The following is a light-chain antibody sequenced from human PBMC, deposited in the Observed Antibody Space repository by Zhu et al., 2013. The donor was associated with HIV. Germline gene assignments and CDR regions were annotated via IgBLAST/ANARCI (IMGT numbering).Light chain of an antibody. V-gene: IGLV1-51*01. CDR3: GTWDNSLSAVV. CDR1: SSNIGNNY. J-gene: IGLJ2*01. Sequence: QSVLTQPPSVSAAPGQKVTISCSGSSSNIGNNYVSWYQQLPGTAPKLLIYDNNKRPSGIPDRFSGSKPGTSATLGITGLQTGDEADYYCGTWDNSLSAVVFGGGTKLTVL. CDR2: DNN.